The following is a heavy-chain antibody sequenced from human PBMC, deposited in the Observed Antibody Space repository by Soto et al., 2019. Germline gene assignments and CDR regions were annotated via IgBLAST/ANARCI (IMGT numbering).Heavy chain of an antibody. CDR2: IYYSGST. CDR1: GGSISSGDYY. V-gene: IGHV4-30-4*01. J-gene: IGHJ4*02. CDR3: ARDDDYFDY. Sequence: TSETLSLTCTVSGGSISSGDYYWSWIRQPPGKGLEWIGHIYYSGSTYYNPSLKSRVTISVDTSKNQFSLKLSSVTAADTAVYYCARDDDYFDYWGQGTLVTVSS.